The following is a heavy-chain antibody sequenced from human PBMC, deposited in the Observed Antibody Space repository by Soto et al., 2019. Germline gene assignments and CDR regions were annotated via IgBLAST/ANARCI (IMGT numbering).Heavy chain of an antibody. V-gene: IGHV1-69*06. Sequence: SVKVSCKASGGTFSSYAISWVRQAPGQGLEWMGGIIPIFGTANYAQKFQGRVTITADKSTSTAYMELSSLRSEDTAVFYCARHYSSGSRNWFDPWGQGTLVTVSS. J-gene: IGHJ5*02. CDR1: GGTFSSYA. CDR3: ARHYSSGSRNWFDP. CDR2: IIPIFGTA. D-gene: IGHD6-19*01.